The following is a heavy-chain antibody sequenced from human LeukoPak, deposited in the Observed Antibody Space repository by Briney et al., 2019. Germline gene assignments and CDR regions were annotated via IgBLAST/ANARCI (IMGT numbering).Heavy chain of an antibody. CDR3: ARAISGYCSSTSCFTLDY. J-gene: IGHJ4*02. D-gene: IGHD2-2*02. CDR1: GFTFSSYS. V-gene: IGHV3-21*01. Sequence: GGSLRLSCAASGFTFSSYSMNWVRQAPGKGLEWVSSISSSSSYIYYADSVKRRFTISRDNAKNSLYLQMNSLRAEDTAVYYCARAISGYCSSTSCFTLDYWGQGTLVTVSS. CDR2: ISSSSSYI.